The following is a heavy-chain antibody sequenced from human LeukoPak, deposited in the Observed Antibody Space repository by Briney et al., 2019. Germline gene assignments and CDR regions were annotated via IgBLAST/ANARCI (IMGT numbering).Heavy chain of an antibody. V-gene: IGHV1-2*02. CDR2: INPNSGGT. CDR3: ARVAGARYCSSTSCSKKKGMDV. D-gene: IGHD2-2*01. J-gene: IGHJ6*02. CDR1: GYTFTGYY. Sequence: ASVKVSCKASGYTFTGYYMHWVRQAPGQGLEWMGWINPNSGGTNYAQKFQGRVTMTRGTSISTAYMELSRLRSDDTAVYYCARVAGARYCSSTSCSKKKGMDVWGQGTTVTVSS.